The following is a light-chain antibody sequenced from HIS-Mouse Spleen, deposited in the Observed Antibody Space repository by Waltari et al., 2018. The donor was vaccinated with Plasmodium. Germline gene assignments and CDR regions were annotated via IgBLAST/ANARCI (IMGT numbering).Light chain of an antibody. V-gene: IGKV1-39*01. CDR1: PSISSY. CDR3: QQSYSTWT. J-gene: IGKJ1*01. CDR2: AAS. Sequence: IQLTPSPSSLSASVVHRFTIPCRASPSISSYLNLYQQKPGKAPNLLIYAASSLQSGVPSRFSGSGSGTDFTLTISSLQPEDFATYYCQQSYSTWTFGQGTKVEIK.